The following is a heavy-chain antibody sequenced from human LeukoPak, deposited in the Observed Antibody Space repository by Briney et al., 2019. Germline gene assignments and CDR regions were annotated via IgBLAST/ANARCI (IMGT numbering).Heavy chain of an antibody. Sequence: SETLSLTCAVYGGSFSGYYWSWIRQPPGKGLEWIGYIYHSGSTYYNPSLKSRVTISVDRSKNQFSLKLSSVTAADTAVYYCARVVNYYDSSGYYNGYGMDVWGQGTTVTVSS. CDR3: ARVVNYYDSSGYYNGYGMDV. CDR1: GGSFSGYY. J-gene: IGHJ6*02. V-gene: IGHV4-34*01. CDR2: IYHSGST. D-gene: IGHD3-22*01.